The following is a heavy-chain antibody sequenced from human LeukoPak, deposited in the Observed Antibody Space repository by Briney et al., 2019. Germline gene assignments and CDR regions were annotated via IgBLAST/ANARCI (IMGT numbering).Heavy chain of an antibody. CDR1: GGSISSYY. Sequence: SETLSLTCTVSGGSISSYYWSWIRQPPGKGLEWIGYIYFSGSTKYNPSLKSRVTMSVDTSKNQFSLKLSSVAAEDTAVYYCARGSPYDTSGSYWYSDLWGRGTLVTVFS. CDR2: IYFSGST. D-gene: IGHD3-22*01. CDR3: ARGSPYDTSGSYWYSDL. V-gene: IGHV4-59*01. J-gene: IGHJ2*01.